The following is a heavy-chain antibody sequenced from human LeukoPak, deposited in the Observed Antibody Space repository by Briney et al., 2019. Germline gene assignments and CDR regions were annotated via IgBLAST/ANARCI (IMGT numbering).Heavy chain of an antibody. CDR2: IYYSGST. Sequence: PSETLSLTCTVSGGSISSYYWSWIRQPPGKGLEWIGYIYYSGSTNYNPSLKSRVTISVDTSKNQFSLKLSSVTAADTAVYYCARERRDGYTYYFDYWGQGTLVTVSS. CDR1: GGSISSYY. J-gene: IGHJ4*02. CDR3: ARERRDGYTYYFDY. D-gene: IGHD5-24*01. V-gene: IGHV4-59*01.